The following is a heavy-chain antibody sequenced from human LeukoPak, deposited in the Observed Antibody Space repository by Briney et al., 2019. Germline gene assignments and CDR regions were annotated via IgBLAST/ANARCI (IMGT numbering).Heavy chain of an antibody. D-gene: IGHD6-19*01. CDR3: ARGPPLYSSGWYAADAFDI. J-gene: IGHJ3*02. CDR2: IYYSGST. V-gene: IGHV4-59*01. CDR1: GGSISSYY. Sequence: SETLSLTCTVSGGSISSYYWSWIRQPPGKGLEWIGCIYYSGSTNYNPSLKSRVTISVDTSKNQFSLKLSSVTAADTAVYYCARGPPLYSSGWYAADAFDIWGQGTMVTVSS.